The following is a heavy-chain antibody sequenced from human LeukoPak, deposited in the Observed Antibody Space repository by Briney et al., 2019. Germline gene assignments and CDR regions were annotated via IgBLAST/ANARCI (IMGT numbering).Heavy chain of an antibody. J-gene: IGHJ4*02. Sequence: ASVKVSCKASGGTFSSYAISWVRQAPGQGLEWMGGIIPIFGTANYAQKFQGRVTITADESTSTAYMELSSLRSEDTAVYYCARSGYSYGTNDYWGQGTLVTVSS. CDR1: GGTFSSYA. D-gene: IGHD5-18*01. V-gene: IGHV1-69*13. CDR2: IIPIFGTA. CDR3: ARSGYSYGTNDY.